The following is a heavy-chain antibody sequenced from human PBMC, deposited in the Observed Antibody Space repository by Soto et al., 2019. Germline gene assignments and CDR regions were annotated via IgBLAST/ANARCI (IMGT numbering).Heavy chain of an antibody. Sequence: SETLSLTCTVSGGSISSYYWSWIRQPPGKGLEWIGYIYYSGSTNYNPSLKSRVTISVDTSKNQFSLKLSSVTAADTAVYYCARHFDYYGSGSYYLRRYYYYMDVWGKGTTVTVSS. CDR2: IYYSGST. D-gene: IGHD3-10*01. CDR3: ARHFDYYGSGSYYLRRYYYYMDV. CDR1: GGSISSYY. J-gene: IGHJ6*03. V-gene: IGHV4-59*08.